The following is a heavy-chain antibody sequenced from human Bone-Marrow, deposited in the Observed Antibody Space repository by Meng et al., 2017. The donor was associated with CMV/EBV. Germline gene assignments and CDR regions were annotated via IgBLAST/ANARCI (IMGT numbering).Heavy chain of an antibody. CDR1: GFTFSSYG. Sequence: GGSLRLSCAASGFTFSSYGMHWVRQAPGKGLEWVAFIRYDGSNKYYADSVKGRFTISRDNSKNTLYLQMNSLRAEDTAVYYCGKDRIFGEVGYFDYWGQGTLVTVSS. D-gene: IGHD3-3*02. J-gene: IGHJ4*02. CDR3: GKDRIFGEVGYFDY. CDR2: IRYDGSNK. V-gene: IGHV3-30*02.